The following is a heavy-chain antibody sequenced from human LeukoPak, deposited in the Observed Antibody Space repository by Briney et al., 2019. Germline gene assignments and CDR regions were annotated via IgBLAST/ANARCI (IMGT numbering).Heavy chain of an antibody. J-gene: IGHJ4*02. Sequence: ASVTVSCKDSGYTFTDYYMHWVRQAPGQGREWMGWINPNSGGTNYAQKFQGRVTMTRDTSISTAYMELSRLRSDDTAVYYCARGRSISSGLYVDYWGQGTLVTVSS. D-gene: IGHD6-19*01. CDR3: ARGRSISSGLYVDY. CDR1: GYTFTDYY. V-gene: IGHV1-2*02. CDR2: INPNSGGT.